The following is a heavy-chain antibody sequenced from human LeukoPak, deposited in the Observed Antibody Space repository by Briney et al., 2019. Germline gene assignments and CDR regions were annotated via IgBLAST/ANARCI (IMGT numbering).Heavy chain of an antibody. V-gene: IGHV3-53*01. CDR1: GFTINRDH. CDR3: ARHDYLGF. Sequence: GGSLRLSCAASGFTINRDHMCWVRQAPGKGLEWVALIYSGGTTAYTDSVKGRFTISRDISKSTVYLQINSLRVDDTAVYYCARHDYLGFWGQGTLVTVSS. CDR2: IYSGGTT. J-gene: IGHJ4*02.